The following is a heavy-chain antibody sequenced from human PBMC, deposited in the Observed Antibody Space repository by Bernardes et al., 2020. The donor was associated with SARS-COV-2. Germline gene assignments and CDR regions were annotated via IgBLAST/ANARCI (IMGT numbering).Heavy chain of an antibody. J-gene: IGHJ4*02. D-gene: IGHD2-21*01. CDR1: GYTFTGYY. CDR3: ARGATGDLFDY. V-gene: IGHV1-2*02. CDR2: INPSSGTT. Sequence: ASVKVSCKASGYTFTGYYMYWVRQAPGQGLEWMGWINPSSGTTNYAQKFHGRVTMTRDTSITTAYMELSSLRSDDTAVYYCARGATGDLFDYWGQGTLVTVSA.